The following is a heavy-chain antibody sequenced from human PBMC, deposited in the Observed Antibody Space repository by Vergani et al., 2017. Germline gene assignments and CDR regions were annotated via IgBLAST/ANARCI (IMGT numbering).Heavy chain of an antibody. CDR2: ISGSGDST. CDR1: GFTFSSYA. V-gene: IGHV3-23*01. J-gene: IGHJ4*02. Sequence: EVQMLESGGNLVQPGGSLRLSCAASGFTFSSYAMSWVRQAPGKGLEWVSGISGSGDSTYYADSVKGRFTTTRDNSKNTLYLQMNSLRAEDTAVYYCAKERYSGTYSGKDFDYWGQGTLVTVSS. CDR3: AKERYSGTYSGKDFDY. D-gene: IGHD1-26*01.